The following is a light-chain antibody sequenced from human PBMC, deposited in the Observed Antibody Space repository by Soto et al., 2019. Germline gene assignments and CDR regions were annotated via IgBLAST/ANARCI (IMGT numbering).Light chain of an antibody. CDR2: GAS. CDR1: QSVTNNY. CDR3: QQYGSSPRT. V-gene: IGKV3-20*01. J-gene: IGKJ1*01. Sequence: EIVLTQSPGTLYLSPGERATLSCRASQSVTNNYLAWYQQKPGQAPRLLIYGASSRATGIPDRFSGSGSRTDLTLTISRLEPEDFAVYYCQQYGSSPRTFGQGTKVEIK.